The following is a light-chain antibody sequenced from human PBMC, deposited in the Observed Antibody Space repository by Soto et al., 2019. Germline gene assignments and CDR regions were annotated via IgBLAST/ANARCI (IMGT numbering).Light chain of an antibody. CDR1: SSDVGGYNY. V-gene: IGLV2-14*01. J-gene: IGLJ1*01. CDR2: HVS. Sequence: QSALTQPASVSGSPGQSITISCTGTSSDVGGYNYVSWYQQYPGKAPKLMIYHVSNRPSGVSNRFSGSKSGNSASLTISGLQPEDEADYFCSFYTSTSTYVFGTGTKVTVL. CDR3: SFYTSTSTYV.